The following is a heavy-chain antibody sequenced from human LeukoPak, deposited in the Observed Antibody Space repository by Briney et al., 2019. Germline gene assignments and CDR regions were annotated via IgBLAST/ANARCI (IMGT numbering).Heavy chain of an antibody. Sequence: GGSLRLSCAASGFTFDDYAMHWVRQALGKGLEWVSGISWNSGSIGYADSVKGRFTISRDNAKNSLYLQMNSLRAEDMALYYCATGGGQKGFYYYDSSDQPWAGAFDIWGQGTMVTVSS. CDR3: ATGGGQKGFYYYDSSDQPWAGAFDI. J-gene: IGHJ3*02. CDR1: GFTFDDYA. CDR2: ISWNSGSI. V-gene: IGHV3-9*03. D-gene: IGHD3-22*01.